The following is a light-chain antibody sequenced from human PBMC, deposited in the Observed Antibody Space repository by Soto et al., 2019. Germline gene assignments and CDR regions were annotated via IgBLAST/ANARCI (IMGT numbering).Light chain of an antibody. CDR3: QQYGASPPT. V-gene: IGKV3-11*01. J-gene: IGKJ4*01. Sequence: EIVLTQSPATLSLSPGERATLSCRASQSVGSSLAWYQQKPGQAPRFLIYDASNRATGIPARFSGSGSGTEFTLTINSLQSEDYALDYCQQYGASPPTFGGGTKVDIK. CDR1: QSVGSS. CDR2: DAS.